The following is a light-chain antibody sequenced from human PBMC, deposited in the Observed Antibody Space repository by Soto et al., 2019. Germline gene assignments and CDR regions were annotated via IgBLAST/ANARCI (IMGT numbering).Light chain of an antibody. CDR3: SSYTSSSSLV. Sequence: VLTQPASVSGSPGQSITISCTGTSSDVGGYNYVSWYQQHPGKAPKLMIYDVSNRPSGVSNRFSGSKSGNTASLTISGLQAEDEADYYCSSYTSSSSLVFGGGTKVTVL. CDR2: DVS. V-gene: IGLV2-14*01. J-gene: IGLJ2*01. CDR1: SSDVGGYNY.